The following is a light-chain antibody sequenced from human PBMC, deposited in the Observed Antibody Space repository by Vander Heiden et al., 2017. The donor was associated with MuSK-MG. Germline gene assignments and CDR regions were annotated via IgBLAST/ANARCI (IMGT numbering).Light chain of an antibody. V-gene: IGLV1-44*01. J-gene: IGLJ2*01. CDR3: AAWDDSLNGVV. CDR2: RNN. Sequence: QSVLTPPPSASGTPGQRVTISCSGSSSNIAANTVNWYQQLPGTAPKLLIYRNNQRPSGVPDRFSGSKSGTSASLAISGLQSEDEADYYCAAWDDSLNGVVFGGGTKLTVL. CDR1: SSNIAANT.